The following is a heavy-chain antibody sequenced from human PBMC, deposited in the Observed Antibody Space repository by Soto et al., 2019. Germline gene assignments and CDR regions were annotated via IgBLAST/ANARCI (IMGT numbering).Heavy chain of an antibody. D-gene: IGHD3-9*01. CDR2: ISYDGSNK. V-gene: IGHV3-30*18. CDR3: AKAYYDILTGYTFYYGMDV. J-gene: IGHJ6*02. Sequence: QVQLVESGGGVVQPGRSLRLSCAASGFTFSSYGMHWVRQAPGKGLEWVAVISYDGSNKYYADSVKGRFTISRDNSKNTLYLQMNSLRAEDTAVYYCAKAYYDILTGYTFYYGMDVWGQGTTVTVSS. CDR1: GFTFSSYG.